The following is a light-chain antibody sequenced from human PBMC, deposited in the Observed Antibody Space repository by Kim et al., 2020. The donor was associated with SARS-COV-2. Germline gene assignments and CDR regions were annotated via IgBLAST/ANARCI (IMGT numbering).Light chain of an antibody. J-gene: IGLJ3*02. CDR1: SNNVGDQG. CDR3: SAWDSGLSAWV. V-gene: IGLV10-54*01. Sequence: QTATLICTGNSNNVGDQGAAWLQQHQGHPPKLLSYRNNNRPSGISERLSASRSGNTASLTITGLQPEDEADYYCSAWDSGLSAWVFGGGTQLTVL. CDR2: RNN.